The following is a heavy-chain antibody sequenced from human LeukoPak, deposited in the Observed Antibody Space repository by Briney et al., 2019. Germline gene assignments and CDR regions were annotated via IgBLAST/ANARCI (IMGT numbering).Heavy chain of an antibody. Sequence: GGSLRLSCAASGFTFSSYWTHWVRQAPGKGLEWVAVISYDGSNKYYADSVKGRFTISRDNSKNTLYLQMNSLRAEDTAVYYCARDRSVGATPLDYWGQGTLVTVSS. CDR2: ISYDGSNK. CDR1: GFTFSSYW. J-gene: IGHJ4*02. D-gene: IGHD1-26*01. CDR3: ARDRSVGATPLDY. V-gene: IGHV3-30-3*01.